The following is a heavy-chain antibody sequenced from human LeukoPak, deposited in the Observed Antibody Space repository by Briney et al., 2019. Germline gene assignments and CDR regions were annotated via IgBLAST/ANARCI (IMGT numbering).Heavy chain of an antibody. V-gene: IGHV3-30-3*01. CDR1: EFTFSTYA. CDR3: AKDYTVTTASGAFDI. CDR2: IFSDGSNK. D-gene: IGHD4-17*01. J-gene: IGHJ3*02. Sequence: GGSLRLSCAASEFTFSTYAMHWVRQAPGKGLEWVAVIFSDGSNKYYADSVKGRFTISRDNSKNTLYLQMNSLRVEDTAVYYCAKDYTVTTASGAFDIWGQGTMVTVSS.